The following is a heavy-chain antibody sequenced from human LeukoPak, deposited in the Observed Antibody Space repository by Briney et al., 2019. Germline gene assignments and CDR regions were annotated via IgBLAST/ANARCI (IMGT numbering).Heavy chain of an antibody. CDR2: ISAYNGNT. CDR3: ARDEAGIAVAGTSIDY. CDR1: GYTFTSYG. V-gene: IGHV1-18*01. D-gene: IGHD6-19*01. J-gene: IGHJ4*02. Sequence: ASVKVSCKASGYTFTSYGISWVRQAPGQGLEWMGWISAYNGNTNYAQKLQGRVTMTTDTSTSTAYMELRSLRSDDTAVYYCARDEAGIAVAGTSIDYWGQGTLVTASS.